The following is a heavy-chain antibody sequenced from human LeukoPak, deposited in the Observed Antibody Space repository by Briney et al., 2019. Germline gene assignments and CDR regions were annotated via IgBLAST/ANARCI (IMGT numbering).Heavy chain of an antibody. CDR1: GFTFSSYD. CDR3: ARNYGSGSCYPDY. Sequence: PGRSLRLSCAASGFTFSSYDMHWVRQAPGKGLEWVAVIWYDGSNKYYADSVKGRFTISRDNSKNTLYLQMNSLRAEDTAVYYCARNYGSGSCYPDYWGHGTLVTVSS. J-gene: IGHJ4*01. CDR2: IWYDGSNK. D-gene: IGHD3-10*01. V-gene: IGHV3-33*01.